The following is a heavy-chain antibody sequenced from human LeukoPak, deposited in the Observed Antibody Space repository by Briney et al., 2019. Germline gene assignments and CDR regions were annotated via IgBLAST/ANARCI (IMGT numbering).Heavy chain of an antibody. CDR1: GYTFTGYY. D-gene: IGHD2/OR15-2a*01. CDR3: AIDSTPADALDI. Sequence: ASVKVSCKASGYTFTGYYMHWVRQAPGQGLEWMGIINPSGGSTSYAQKFQGRVTMTRDMSTSTVYMELSSLRSEDTAVYYCAIDSTPADALDIWGQGTMVTVSS. V-gene: IGHV1-46*01. CDR2: INPSGGST. J-gene: IGHJ3*02.